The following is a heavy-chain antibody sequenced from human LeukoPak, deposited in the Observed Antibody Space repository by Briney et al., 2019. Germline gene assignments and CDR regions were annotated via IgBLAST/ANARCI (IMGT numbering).Heavy chain of an antibody. J-gene: IGHJ4*02. CDR3: ARHYYGSPLDY. D-gene: IGHD3-10*01. CDR2: IYYSGST. V-gene: IGHV4-59*08. Sequence: PSETLSLTCTVSGGSISSYYWSWIRQPPGKGQEWIGYIYYSGSTNYNPSLKSRVTISVDTSKNQFSLKLSSVTAADTAVYYCARHYYGSPLDYWGQGTLVTVSS. CDR1: GGSISSYY.